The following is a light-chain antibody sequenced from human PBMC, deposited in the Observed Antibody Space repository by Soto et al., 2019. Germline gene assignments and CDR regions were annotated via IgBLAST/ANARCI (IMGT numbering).Light chain of an antibody. J-gene: IGKJ1*01. V-gene: IGKV3-20*01. CDR2: GAS. CDR1: QSVSSSY. Sequence: EIVLTQSPGTLSLFPGERATLSCRASQSVSSSYLAWYQQKPGQAPRLLIYGASSRATGIPDRFSGSGSGTDFTLTISRLEPEDFAVYYCQQYGSSRTFGQGTKVDIK. CDR3: QQYGSSRT.